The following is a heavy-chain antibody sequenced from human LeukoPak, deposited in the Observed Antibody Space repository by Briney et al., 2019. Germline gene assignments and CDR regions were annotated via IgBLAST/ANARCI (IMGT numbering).Heavy chain of an antibody. CDR1: GFTVSSNY. D-gene: IGHD4-17*01. CDR2: IYSGGST. Sequence: PGGSLRLSCAASGFTVSSNYMSWVRQAPGKGLEWVSVIYSGGSTYYADSVKGRFTISRDNPKNTLYLQINSLRIEDTAAYYCAREIHYGEPDYWGQGTLVTVSS. J-gene: IGHJ4*02. V-gene: IGHV3-53*01. CDR3: AREIHYGEPDY.